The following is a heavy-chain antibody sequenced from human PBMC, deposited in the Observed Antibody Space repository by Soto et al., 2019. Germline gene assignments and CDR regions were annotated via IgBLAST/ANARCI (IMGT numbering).Heavy chain of an antibody. J-gene: IGHJ4*02. V-gene: IGHV3-23*01. CDR1: GFIFNAYA. D-gene: IGHD4-4*01. Sequence: GWSLRLSCAASGFIFNAYAMTWVRQAPGKGLEWVSAIGGSGGNTYYAASVKGRFTISRDNSKDTVDLEMNRLRVDDTAVYFCARVASDYINSADHWGQGILVTVSS. CDR2: IGGSGGNT. CDR3: ARVASDYINSADH.